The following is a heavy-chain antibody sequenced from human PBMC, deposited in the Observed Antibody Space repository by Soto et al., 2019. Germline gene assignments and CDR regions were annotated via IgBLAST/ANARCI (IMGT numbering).Heavy chain of an antibody. CDR1: GGSIISYY. CDR3: ARSSLWGSYRYIYFDY. CDR2: IYYSGST. Sequence: SETLSLTCTVSGGSIISYYWSWILQPPGKGLEWIGYIYYSGSTNYSPSLKSRVTISVDTSKNQFSLKLSSVTAADTAVYYCARSSLWGSYRYIYFDYWGQGTLVTVSS. V-gene: IGHV4-59*01. D-gene: IGHD3-16*02. J-gene: IGHJ4*02.